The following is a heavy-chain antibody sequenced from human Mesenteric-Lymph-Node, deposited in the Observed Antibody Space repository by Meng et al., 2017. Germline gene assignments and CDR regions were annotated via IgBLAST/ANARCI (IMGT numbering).Heavy chain of an antibody. CDR1: GYTFTDYY. V-gene: IGHV1-2*02. D-gene: IGHD3-22*01. J-gene: IGHJ4*02. CDR3: ARVKSDSSGYYGPLNFGDY. CDR2: INTNPNSGDT. Sequence: ASVKVSCKASGYTFTDYYIHWVRQAPGQGLEWMGYINTNPNSGDTNYAQKFQGRVSMTRDTSISTAYMELSRLRSDDTAVYYCARVKSDSSGYYGPLNFGDYWGQGTLVTVSS.